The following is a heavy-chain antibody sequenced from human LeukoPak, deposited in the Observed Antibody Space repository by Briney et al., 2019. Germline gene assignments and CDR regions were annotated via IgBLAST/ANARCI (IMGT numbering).Heavy chain of an antibody. CDR3: ARVRRIGYSSGRVYYHWFHP. J-gene: IGHJ5*02. Sequence: GASVSVSCKASGYTFTSYGMSWVRQAPGQGLEGMGWISAYNGNTNYAQTLQGRVNINTDTYKSTAYMGLRSLRSDDTAVYYCARVRRIGYSSGRVYYHWFHPWGQGTLVTVSS. CDR2: ISAYNGNT. D-gene: IGHD6-19*01. CDR1: GYTFTSYG. V-gene: IGHV1-18*01.